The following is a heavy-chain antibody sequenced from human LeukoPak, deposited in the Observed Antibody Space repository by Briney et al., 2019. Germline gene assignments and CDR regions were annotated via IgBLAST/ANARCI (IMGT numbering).Heavy chain of an antibody. J-gene: IGHJ4*02. D-gene: IGHD3-3*01. CDR3: AREITIFGVVQRFDY. CDR2: IIPIFGTA. CDR1: GGTFSSYA. V-gene: IGHV1-69*05. Sequence: SVKVSCKASGGTFSSYAISWVRQAPGQGLEWMGRIIPIFGTANYAQKFQGRVTITTDESTSTAYMELSSLRSEDTAVYNCAREITIFGVVQRFDYWGQGTLVTVSS.